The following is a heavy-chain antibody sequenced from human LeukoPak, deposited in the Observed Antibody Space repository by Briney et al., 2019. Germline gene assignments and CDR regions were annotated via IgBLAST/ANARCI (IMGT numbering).Heavy chain of an antibody. CDR1: GFTFSSYG. V-gene: IGHV3-30*02. CDR2: IRYDGSNK. CDR3: AKTMNPYYYDSSGF. D-gene: IGHD3-22*01. J-gene: IGHJ4*02. Sequence: GGSLRLSCAASGFTFSSYGMHWVRQAPGKGLEWVAFIRYDGSNKYYADSVKGRFTISRDNSKNMLYLQMNSLRAEDTAVYYCAKTMNPYYYDSSGFWGQGTLVTVSS.